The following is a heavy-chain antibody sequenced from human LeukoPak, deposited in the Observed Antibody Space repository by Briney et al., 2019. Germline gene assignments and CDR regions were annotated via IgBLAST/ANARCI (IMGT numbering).Heavy chain of an antibody. CDR1: GFTFSSYE. CDR3: AREGTMARGVKAFDI. V-gene: IGHV3-48*03. Sequence: GGSLRLSCAASGFTFSSYEMNWVRQAPGKGLEWVSYISSSGSTIYYADSVKGRFTISRDNAKNSLYLQMNSLRAEDTAVYYCAREGTMARGVKAFDIWGQGTMVTVSS. CDR2: ISSSGSTI. D-gene: IGHD3-10*01. J-gene: IGHJ3*02.